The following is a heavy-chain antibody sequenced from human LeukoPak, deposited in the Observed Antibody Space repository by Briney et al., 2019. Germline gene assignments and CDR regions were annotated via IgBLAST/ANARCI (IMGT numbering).Heavy chain of an antibody. Sequence: SVKVSCKASGGTFSSYATSWVRQAPGQGLQWMGGIIPIFGTANYAQKFQGRVTITTDESTSTAYMELSSLRSEDTAVYYCAREGVERGSRSWFDYWGQGTLVTVSS. J-gene: IGHJ4*02. CDR1: GGTFSSYA. CDR3: AREGVERGSRSWFDY. D-gene: IGHD6-13*01. V-gene: IGHV1-69*05. CDR2: IIPIFGTA.